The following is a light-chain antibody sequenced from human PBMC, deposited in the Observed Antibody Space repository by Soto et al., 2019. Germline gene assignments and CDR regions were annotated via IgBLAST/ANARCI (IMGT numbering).Light chain of an antibody. Sequence: DILMTQSPATLSVSPGERATLSCRASQSVSSNLAWYQQKPGQAPTLLIYGASTRATGIPARFSGSGSGTEFPLTISSLKSEDFAVYYCQLYNNWPPYTFGQGTKLEIK. V-gene: IGKV3-15*01. CDR1: QSVSSN. CDR2: GAS. CDR3: QLYNNWPPYT. J-gene: IGKJ2*01.